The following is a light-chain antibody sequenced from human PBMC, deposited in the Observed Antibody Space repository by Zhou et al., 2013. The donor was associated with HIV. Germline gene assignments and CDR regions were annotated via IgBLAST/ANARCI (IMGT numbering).Light chain of an antibody. CDR3: QQYSTHPIT. CDR2: KAT. J-gene: IGKJ5*01. Sequence: DIQMTQSPSSVSASVGDRVTITCRASQTIVSWLAWYQQKPGAAPKLLMQKATSLEGDVLSRFSGSGSGTQFNLTVSRLQSDDSATYYCQQYSTHPITFGQGTRLEI. CDR1: QTIVSW. V-gene: IGKV1-5*03.